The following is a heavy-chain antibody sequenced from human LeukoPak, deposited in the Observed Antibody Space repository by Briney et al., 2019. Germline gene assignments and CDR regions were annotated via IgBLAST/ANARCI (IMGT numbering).Heavy chain of an antibody. CDR1: GYSFTTYW. D-gene: IGHD6-13*01. J-gene: IGHJ6*03. V-gene: IGHV5-51*01. CDR3: ARQERWGIAAAGNYYYYYYMDV. CDR2: IFPGDSDT. Sequence: GESLKISCKGSGYSFTTYWIGWVRQMSGKGLEWMGIIFPGDSDTRYSPSFQGQVTMSADKSINTAYLQWSILKASDTAMYYCARQERWGIAAAGNYYYYYYMDVWGKGTTVTVSS.